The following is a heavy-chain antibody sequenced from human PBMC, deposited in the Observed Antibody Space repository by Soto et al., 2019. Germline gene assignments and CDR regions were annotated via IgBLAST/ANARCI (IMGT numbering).Heavy chain of an antibody. CDR2: IIPIFGTA. V-gene: IGHV1-69*12. J-gene: IGHJ4*02. CDR1: GGTFSSYA. CDR3: AGGGAPGGGGLGH. Sequence: QVQLVQSGAEVKKPGSSVKVSCKASGGTFSSYAISWVRQAPRQGLEWMGGIIPIFGTANYAQKFQGRVTVPADEPTAAAEMGRSSRGSGGTAVYYGAGGGAPGGGGLGHWGQGTLVTVSS. D-gene: IGHD6-19*01.